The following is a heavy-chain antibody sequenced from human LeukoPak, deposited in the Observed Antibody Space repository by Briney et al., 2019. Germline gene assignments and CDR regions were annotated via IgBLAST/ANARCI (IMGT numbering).Heavy chain of an antibody. CDR2: IYYSGST. D-gene: IGHD2-2*01. CDR1: GGSISSCDYY. CDR3: ASTFLGYCSTTSCYEADY. J-gene: IGHJ4*02. V-gene: IGHV4-30-4*01. Sequence: SETLSLTCTVSGGSISSCDYYWSWIRQPPGKGLEWIGYIYYSGSTYYNPSLKSRVTISVDASKNQFSLKLSSVTAADTAVYYCASTFLGYCSTTSCYEADYWGQGTLVTVSS.